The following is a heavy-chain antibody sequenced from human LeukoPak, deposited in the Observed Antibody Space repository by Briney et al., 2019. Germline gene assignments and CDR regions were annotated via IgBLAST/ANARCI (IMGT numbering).Heavy chain of an antibody. CDR1: GGTFTSYD. Sequence: ASVKVSCKASGGTFTSYDINWVRQATGQGLEWMGWMNPNSGNTGYAQKFQGRVTITRNTSISTAYMELSSLRSEDTAVYYCARGGILTETDWGDWFDPRGQGTLVTVSS. V-gene: IGHV1-8*03. CDR2: MNPNSGNT. J-gene: IGHJ5*02. D-gene: IGHD3-10*01. CDR3: ARGGILTETDWGDWFDP.